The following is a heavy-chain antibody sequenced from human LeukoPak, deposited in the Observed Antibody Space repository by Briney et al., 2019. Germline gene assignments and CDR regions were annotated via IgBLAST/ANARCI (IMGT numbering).Heavy chain of an antibody. CDR1: GGSISSSTYY. Sequence: SETLSLTCTVSGGSISSSTYYWGWIRQPPGKGLEWIGSIYYSGSTYYNPSLKSRVTISVDTSKNQFSLKLSSVTAADTAVYYCARGQRMAVWYNYWGQGTLVTVSS. V-gene: IGHV4-39*01. J-gene: IGHJ4*02. CDR2: IYYSGST. D-gene: IGHD6-13*01. CDR3: ARGQRMAVWYNY.